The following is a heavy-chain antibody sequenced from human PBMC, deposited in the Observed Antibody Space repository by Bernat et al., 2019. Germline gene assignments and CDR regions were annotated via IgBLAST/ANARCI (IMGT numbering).Heavy chain of an antibody. Sequence: QVQLVQSGAEVKKPGASVKVSCKASGYTFNHHGITWVRQAPGQGLEWMGWISAYNGDTKYAQMVQGRVTMTTDTSTSTAYMELRSLRPDDTAVYYCARDPSITSGRYPYLDFGGQGSLVAVSS. CDR3: ARDPSITSGRYPYLDF. D-gene: IGHD6-19*01. J-gene: IGHJ4*02. V-gene: IGHV1-18*04. CDR2: ISAYNGDT. CDR1: GYTFNHHG.